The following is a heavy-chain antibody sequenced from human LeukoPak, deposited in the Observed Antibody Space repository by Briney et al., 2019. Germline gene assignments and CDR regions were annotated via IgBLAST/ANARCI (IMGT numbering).Heavy chain of an antibody. V-gene: IGHV4-39*07. D-gene: IGHD4-17*01. CDR3: ARLLRYYMDV. J-gene: IGHJ6*03. CDR1: GGSISSSSYY. Sequence: SETLSLTCTVSGGSISSSSYYWGWIRQPPGKGLEWIGSIYYSGSTYYNPSLKSRVTISVDTSENQFSLKLSSVTAADTAVYYCARLLRYYMDVWGKGTTVTVSS. CDR2: IYYSGST.